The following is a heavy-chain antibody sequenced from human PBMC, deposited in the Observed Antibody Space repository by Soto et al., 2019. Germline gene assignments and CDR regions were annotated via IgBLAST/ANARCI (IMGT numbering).Heavy chain of an antibody. CDR1: GYSFTSYW. V-gene: IGHV5-10-1*01. D-gene: IGHD6-6*01. Sequence: GESLKISCKGSGYSFTSYWISWVRQMPGKGLEWMGRIDPSDSYTNYSPSFRGHVTISADKCISTAYLQWSSLKASDTAMYYCARSTYSSSSAFRAFDIWGQGTMVTVSS. CDR2: IDPSDSYT. CDR3: ARSTYSSSSAFRAFDI. J-gene: IGHJ3*02.